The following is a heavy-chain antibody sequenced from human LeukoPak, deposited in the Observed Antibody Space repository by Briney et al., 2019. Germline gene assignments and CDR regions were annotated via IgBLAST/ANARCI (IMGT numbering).Heavy chain of an antibody. D-gene: IGHD3-10*01. CDR1: GGSISSSSYY. V-gene: IGHV4-39*07. Sequence: SETLSLTCTVSGGSISSSSYYWGWIRQPPGKGLEWIANIYYSGSTYYNPSLKSRVTISVDTSKNLFSLKLTSVTAADTAVYYCARQGYYGSGIPGYFDYWGQGTLVTVSS. CDR3: ARQGYYGSGIPGYFDY. J-gene: IGHJ4*02. CDR2: IYYSGST.